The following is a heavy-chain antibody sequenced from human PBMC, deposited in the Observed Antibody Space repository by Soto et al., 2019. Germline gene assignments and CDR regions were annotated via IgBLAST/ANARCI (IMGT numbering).Heavy chain of an antibody. V-gene: IGHV4-59*08. Sequence: SETLSLTCTVSGGSISSYYLSWIRQPPGKGLEWIGYIYYSGSTNYNPSLKSRVTISVDTSKNQFSLKLSSVTAADTAVYYCARHPGVYNWILLGNSYYSTLWGNATPLTVSS. CDR3: ARHPGVYNWILLGNSYYSTL. D-gene: IGHD1-20*01. CDR1: GGSISSYY. CDR2: IYYSGST. J-gene: IGHJ6*04.